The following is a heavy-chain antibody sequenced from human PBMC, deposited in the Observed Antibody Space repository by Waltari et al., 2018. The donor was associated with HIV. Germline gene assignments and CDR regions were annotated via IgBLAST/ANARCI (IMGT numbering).Heavy chain of an antibody. Sequence: EVQLLESGGGLVQPGGSLRLSCRAAGFSFVIYAMNWVRQAPGKGMGWVSGISGSGDNRYYADSVKGRFTISRDNSKNKVFLQMKSLRPEDTAFYYCTKDPVTAVGNINWFDPWGQGTLVTVSS. D-gene: IGHD6-13*01. CDR1: GFSFVIYA. J-gene: IGHJ5*02. CDR2: ISGSGDNR. CDR3: TKDPVTAVGNINWFDP. V-gene: IGHV3-23*01.